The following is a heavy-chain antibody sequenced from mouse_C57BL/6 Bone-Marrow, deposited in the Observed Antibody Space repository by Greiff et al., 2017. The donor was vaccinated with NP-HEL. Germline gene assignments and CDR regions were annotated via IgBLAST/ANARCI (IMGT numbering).Heavy chain of an antibody. D-gene: IGHD2-1*01. V-gene: IGHV5-9*01. Sequence: EVMLVESGGGLVKPGGSLKLSCAASGFTFSSYTMSWVRQTPEKRLEWVATISGGGGNTYYPDSVKGRFTISRDNSKNTLYLQMSSLRSEDTALYYCARHRYYLYAMDYWGQGTSVTVSS. CDR2: ISGGGGNT. J-gene: IGHJ4*01. CDR3: ARHRYYLYAMDY. CDR1: GFTFSSYT.